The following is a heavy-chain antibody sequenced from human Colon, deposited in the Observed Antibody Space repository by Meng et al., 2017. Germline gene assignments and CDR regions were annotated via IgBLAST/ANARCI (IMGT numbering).Heavy chain of an antibody. V-gene: IGHV3-74*01. CDR1: GFTFSSYW. CDR2: INNDGSST. CDR3: VRDSSGSY. Sequence: GESLRLSCAASGFTFSSYWMLWVRQAPGKGLVWVSRINNDGSSTSYADSVKGRVTVSRDNAKNTLYLQMNSLRAEDTAVYYCVRDSSGSYWGQGTLVTVSS. J-gene: IGHJ4*02. D-gene: IGHD3-3*01.